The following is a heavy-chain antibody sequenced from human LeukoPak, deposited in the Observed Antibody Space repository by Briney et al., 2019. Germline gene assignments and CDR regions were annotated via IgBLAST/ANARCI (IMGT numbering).Heavy chain of an antibody. J-gene: IGHJ4*02. V-gene: IGHV3-15*01. D-gene: IGHD3-10*01. CDR2: IKSKTDGGTT. CDR3: ATRDLITMVRGVIME. CDR1: GFTFSNAW. Sequence: GGSLRLSCAASGFTFSNAWMSWVRQAPGKGLEWVGRIKSKTDGGTTDYAAPVKGRFTISRDDSKSTLYLQMNSLKTEDTAVYYCATRDLITMVRGVIMEGGQGTPVTVSS.